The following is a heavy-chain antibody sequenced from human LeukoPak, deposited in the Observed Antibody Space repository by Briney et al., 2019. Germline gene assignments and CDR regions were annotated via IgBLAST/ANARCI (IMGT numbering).Heavy chain of an antibody. CDR3: ARHEAGTLLFDY. V-gene: IGHV1-58*02. J-gene: IGHJ4*02. CDR2: IVVGSGNT. CDR1: GFTFTSSA. D-gene: IGHD6-19*01. Sequence: GTSVKVSCKASGFTFTSSAMQWVRQARGQRLEWMGWIVVGSGNTNYAQKFQERVTITRDMSTSTAYMELSSLRSEDTAVYYCARHEAGTLLFDYWGQGTLVTVSS.